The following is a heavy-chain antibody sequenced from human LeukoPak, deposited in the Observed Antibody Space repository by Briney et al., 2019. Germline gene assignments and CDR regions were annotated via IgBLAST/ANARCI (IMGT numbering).Heavy chain of an antibody. CDR1: GGSISSSSYY. V-gene: IGHV4-39*01. J-gene: IGHJ5*02. CDR3: ARHGSPYSSDWYAGYRWFDP. CDR2: IYYSGST. D-gene: IGHD6-19*01. Sequence: SETLSLTCTVSGGSISSSSYYWGWIRQPPGKGLEWIGSIYYSGSTYYNPSLKSRATISVDTSKNQFSLKLSSVTAADAAVYYWARHGSPYSSDWYAGYRWFDPWGQGTLVTVSS.